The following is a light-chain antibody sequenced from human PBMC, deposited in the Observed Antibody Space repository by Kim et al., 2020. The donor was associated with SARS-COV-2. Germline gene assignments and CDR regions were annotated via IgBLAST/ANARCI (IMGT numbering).Light chain of an antibody. CDR3: TSYAGDNNVV. J-gene: IGLJ2*01. CDR1: SSEVGNYNY. CDR2: EVT. Sequence: GKSVTISWTGTSSEVGNYNYVSWYQQHPAKVTKVIIYEVTERPAGVPDLFSGSKSGNTASLTVSGLQADDEADYYCTSYAGDNNVVFGGGTKLTVL. V-gene: IGLV2-8*01.